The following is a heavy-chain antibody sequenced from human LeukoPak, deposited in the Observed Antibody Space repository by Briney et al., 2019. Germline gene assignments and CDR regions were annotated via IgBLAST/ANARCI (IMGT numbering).Heavy chain of an antibody. CDR1: GYTFTGYY. J-gene: IGHJ6*03. D-gene: IGHD2-15*01. V-gene: IGHV1-18*04. CDR2: ISAYNGNT. CDR3: ARNFRYCSGGSCYSGGWYYYMDV. Sequence: ASVKVSCKASGYTFTGYYMHWMRQAPGQGLEWMGWISAYNGNTNYAQKLQGRVTMTTDTSTSTAYMELRSLRSDDTAVYYCARNFRYCSGGSCYSGGWYYYMDVWGKGTTVTISS.